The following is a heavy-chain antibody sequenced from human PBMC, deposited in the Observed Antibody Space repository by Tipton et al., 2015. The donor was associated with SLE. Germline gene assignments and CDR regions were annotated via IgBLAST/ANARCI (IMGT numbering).Heavy chain of an antibody. D-gene: IGHD6-13*01. V-gene: IGHV4-39*07. CDR1: GGSISSSSYY. J-gene: IGHJ4*02. Sequence: TLSLTCTVSGGSISSSSYYWGWIRQPPGKGLEWIGSIYYSGSTYYNPSLKSRFTISVDTSKNQFSLKLSSVTAADTAVYYCASWVTGTAAGTWDYWGQGTLVTVSS. CDR2: IYYSGST. CDR3: ASWVTGTAAGTWDY.